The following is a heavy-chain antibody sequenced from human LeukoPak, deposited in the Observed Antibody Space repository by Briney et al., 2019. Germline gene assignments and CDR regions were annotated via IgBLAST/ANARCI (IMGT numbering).Heavy chain of an antibody. J-gene: IGHJ4*02. CDR1: GFTFSDYY. CDR3: AREGYDYVWGSYRYSYFDY. V-gene: IGHV3-11*04. Sequence: TGGSLRLSCAASGFTFSDYYMSWIRQAPGKGLEWVSYISNSGSTIYYADSVKGRFTISRDNAKNSLYLQMNSLRAEDTAVYYCAREGYDYVWGSYRYSYFDYWGQGTLVTVSS. CDR2: ISNSGSTI. D-gene: IGHD3-16*02.